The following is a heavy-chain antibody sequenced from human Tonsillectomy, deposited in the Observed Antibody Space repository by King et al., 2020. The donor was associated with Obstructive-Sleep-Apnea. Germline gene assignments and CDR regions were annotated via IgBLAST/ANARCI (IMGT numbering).Heavy chain of an antibody. CDR3: ARAIRPEVVPAASL. V-gene: IGHV4-31*03. J-gene: IGHJ6*02. D-gene: IGHD2-2*01. CDR2: IYYSGST. Sequence: VQLQESGPGLVKPSQTLSLTCTVSGGSISSGGYYWSWIRQHPGKGLEWIGYIYYSGSTYYTPSLKSRVTISIDTSKNQFSLKLSSVTAADTAVYYCARAIRPEVVPAASLWGQGTTVTVSS. CDR1: GGSISSGGYY.